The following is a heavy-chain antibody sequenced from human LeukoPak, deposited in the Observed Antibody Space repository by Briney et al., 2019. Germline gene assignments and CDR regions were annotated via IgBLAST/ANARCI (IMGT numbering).Heavy chain of an antibody. D-gene: IGHD3-10*01. J-gene: IGHJ4*02. CDR3: ARGEVRITMVRGVMSPDY. V-gene: IGHV1-46*01. CDR2: INPSGGST. Sequence: GASVKVSCKASGYTFTSYYMHWVRQAPGQGLEWMGIINPSGGSTSYAQKFQGRVTMTRDTSTSTVYMELSSLRSEDTAVYYCARGEVRITMVRGVMSPDYWGQGTLVTVSS. CDR1: GYTFTSYY.